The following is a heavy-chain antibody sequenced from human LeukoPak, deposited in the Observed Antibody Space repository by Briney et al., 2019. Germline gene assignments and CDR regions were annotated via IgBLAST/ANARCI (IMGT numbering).Heavy chain of an antibody. CDR3: AREVGTTGIVNY. Sequence: GGSLRLSCGASGFTLSNFWMTWLRQALGKGLEWVANINEDGSEKYYVDPVKGRFTISRDNAKNSLYLQMSSLRAEDTAVYFCAREVGTTGIVNYWGQGTLVTVSS. CDR1: GFTLSNFW. CDR2: INEDGSEK. D-gene: IGHD1-26*01. V-gene: IGHV3-7*01. J-gene: IGHJ4*02.